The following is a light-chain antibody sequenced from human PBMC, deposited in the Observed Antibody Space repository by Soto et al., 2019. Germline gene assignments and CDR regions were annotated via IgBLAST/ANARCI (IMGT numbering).Light chain of an antibody. V-gene: IGKV1-39*01. CDR3: QQSYSTPYT. CDR2: AAS. CDR1: QSISSY. J-gene: IGKJ2*01. Sequence: DIQMTQFPSSLSASVGDRVTITCRASQSISSYLNWFQLKPGKAPKLLIYAASTLQSGVPSRFSGSGSGTDFTLTISSLQPEDFATYYCQQSYSTPYTFGQGTKLEIK.